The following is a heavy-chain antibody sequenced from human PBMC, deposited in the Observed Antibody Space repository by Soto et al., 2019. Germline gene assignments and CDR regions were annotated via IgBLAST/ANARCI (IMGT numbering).Heavy chain of an antibody. Sequence: TGGSLRLSCSASGFTFSSYWMHWVRQAPGKGLVCVSRISSDGNSTRYADSVKGRFTISRDNAKNTLYLQMNSLRAEDTAVYYCARVIPYQVLGPANYYYGMDVWGQGPTVTAS. CDR1: GFTFSSYW. CDR3: ARVIPYQVLGPANYYYGMDV. D-gene: IGHD2-15*01. J-gene: IGHJ6*02. V-gene: IGHV3-74*01. CDR2: ISSDGNST.